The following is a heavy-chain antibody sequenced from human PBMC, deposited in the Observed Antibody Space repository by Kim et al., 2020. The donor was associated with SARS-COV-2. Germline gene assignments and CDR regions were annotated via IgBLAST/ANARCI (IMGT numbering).Heavy chain of an antibody. V-gene: IGHV5-10-1*01. Sequence: GESLKISCKGSGYSFTSYWISWVRQMPGKGLEWMGRIDPSDSYTNYSPSFQGHVTISADKSISTAYLQWSSLKASDTAMYYCARQDPYCGGDCYSGWFDPWGQGTLVTVSS. CDR1: GYSFTSYW. J-gene: IGHJ5*02. CDR3: ARQDPYCGGDCYSGWFDP. D-gene: IGHD2-21*02. CDR2: IDPSDSYT.